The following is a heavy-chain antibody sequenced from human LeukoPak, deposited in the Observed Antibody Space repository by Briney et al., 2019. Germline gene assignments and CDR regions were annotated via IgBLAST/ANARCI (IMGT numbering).Heavy chain of an antibody. CDR1: GYTFTGYY. J-gene: IGHJ4*02. CDR3: ARLPSVGATTLDFEDY. CDR2: INPNSGGT. D-gene: IGHD1-26*01. V-gene: IGHV1-2*02. Sequence: GASVKVSCKASGYTFTGYYMHWVRQAPGQGLEWMGWINPNSGGTNYAQKFQGRVTMTRDTSISTAYMELSRLRSDDTAVYYCARLPSVGATTLDFEDYWGQGTLVTVPS.